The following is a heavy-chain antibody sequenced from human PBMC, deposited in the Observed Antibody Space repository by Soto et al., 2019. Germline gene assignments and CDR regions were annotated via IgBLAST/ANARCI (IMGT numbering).Heavy chain of an antibody. J-gene: IGHJ2*01. CDR1: GFTFSSYA. D-gene: IGHD5-18*01. Sequence: EVQLLESGGDLVQPGGSLRLSCAASGFTFSSYAMSWVRQAPGKGLEWVSTVDGSGSNTYYADSVKGRFTFSRDNSKNTRFLQMNSLTAEDTAVYYCARIGDPSYGNWYFDLWGRGTLITVSS. CDR2: VDGSGSNT. CDR3: ARIGDPSYGNWYFDL. V-gene: IGHV3-23*01.